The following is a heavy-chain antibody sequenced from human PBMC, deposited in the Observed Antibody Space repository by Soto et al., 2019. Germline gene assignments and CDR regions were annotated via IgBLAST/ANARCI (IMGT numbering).Heavy chain of an antibody. Sequence: ASVKVSCKASGYTFTGYYMHWVRQAPVQGLEWMGWINPNGGGTNYAQKFQGWVTMTRETSISTAYMALSRLRSDDTAVYYCARALPGADRSGYPLLDYPGQRTFVTLSS. J-gene: IGHJ4*02. CDR1: GYTFTGYY. V-gene: IGHV1-2*04. D-gene: IGHD3-22*01. CDR3: ARALPGADRSGYPLLDY. CDR2: INPNGGGT.